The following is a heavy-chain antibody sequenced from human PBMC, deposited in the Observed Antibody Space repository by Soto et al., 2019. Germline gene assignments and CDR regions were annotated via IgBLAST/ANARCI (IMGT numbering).Heavy chain of an antibody. CDR2: IYYSGST. CDR3: ARGDGLVSGMAV. J-gene: IGHJ6*02. Sequence: QVQLQESGPGLVKPSQTLSLTCTVSGGSISSGGYYWSWIRQHPGKGLEWIGYIYYSGSTYYNPSLKWRVTLSVATAKHQFSLKLSSVTAADTAVYDRARGDGLVSGMAVWGHGTTVTVSS. V-gene: IGHV4-31*03. D-gene: IGHD2-8*01. CDR1: GGSISSGGYY.